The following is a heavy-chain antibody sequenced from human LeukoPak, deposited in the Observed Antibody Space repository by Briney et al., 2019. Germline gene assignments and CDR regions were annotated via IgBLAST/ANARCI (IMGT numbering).Heavy chain of an antibody. Sequence: GGSLRLSCAASGFTFSSYGMHWVRQAPGKGLEWVAVISYDGSNKYYADSVKGRFTISRDNSKNTLYLQMNSLRAEDTAVYYCAKDGRFWYYDSSGYRGYYFDYWGQGTLVTVSS. CDR1: GFTFSSYG. D-gene: IGHD3-22*01. CDR2: ISYDGSNK. J-gene: IGHJ4*02. V-gene: IGHV3-30*18. CDR3: AKDGRFWYYDSSGYRGYYFDY.